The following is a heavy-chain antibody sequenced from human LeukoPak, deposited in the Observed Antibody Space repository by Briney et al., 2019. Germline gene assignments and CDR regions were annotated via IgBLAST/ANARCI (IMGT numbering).Heavy chain of an antibody. CDR3: AKPLSSGHFFDY. V-gene: IGHV3-30*02. CDR2: IRYDGNNK. CDR1: GFTFSSYG. D-gene: IGHD6-19*01. Sequence: TGGSLRLSCAASGFTFSSYGIHWVRQAPGKGLEWVSFIRYDGNNKYYADSVKGRFTISRDNSKNTLYLQMNSLRAEDTAVYYCAKPLSSGHFFDYWGQGTLVTVSS. J-gene: IGHJ4*02.